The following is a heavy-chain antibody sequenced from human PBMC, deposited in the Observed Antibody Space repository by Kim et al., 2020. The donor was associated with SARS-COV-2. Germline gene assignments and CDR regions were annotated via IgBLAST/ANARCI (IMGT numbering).Heavy chain of an antibody. CDR2: ISGSGGST. D-gene: IGHD2-2*01. V-gene: IGHV3-23*01. Sequence: GGSLRLSCAASGFTFSSYAMSWVRQAPGKGLEWVSAISGSGGSTYYADSVKGRFTISRDNSKNTLYLQMNSLRAEDTAVYYCAKDLSVQVVPLLGFDYWGQGTLVTVSS. CDR3: AKDLSVQVVPLLGFDY. J-gene: IGHJ4*02. CDR1: GFTFSSYA.